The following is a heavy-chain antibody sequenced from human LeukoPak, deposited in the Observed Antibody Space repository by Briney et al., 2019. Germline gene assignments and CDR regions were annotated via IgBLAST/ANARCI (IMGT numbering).Heavy chain of an antibody. V-gene: IGHV3-11*04. CDR1: GFIFSAYH. Sequence: GGSLRLSCVASGFIFSAYHMSWIRQAPGKGLECVAYISSSGITIKYADSVKGRFTISRDNAKNSLFLQMNSLRAEDTAIYYCATTRLYFDSWGQGTLVTVSS. J-gene: IGHJ4*02. CDR2: ISSSGITI. CDR3: ATTRLYFDS.